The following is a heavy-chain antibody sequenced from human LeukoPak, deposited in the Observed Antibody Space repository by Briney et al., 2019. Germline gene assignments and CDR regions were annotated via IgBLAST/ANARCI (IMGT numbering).Heavy chain of an antibody. D-gene: IGHD4-17*01. Sequence: PSETLSLTCTVSGGSISSGNYWGWIRQPPGKGPHWIGSIYYSGSTYFSPSLKSRVTISADTSKNRFSLTLNSVTAADSAMYYCARGISSFDYGDYWFDPWGQGTLVTVSS. CDR1: GGSISSGNY. CDR2: IYYSGST. J-gene: IGHJ5*02. V-gene: IGHV4-39*07. CDR3: ARGISSFDYGDYWFDP.